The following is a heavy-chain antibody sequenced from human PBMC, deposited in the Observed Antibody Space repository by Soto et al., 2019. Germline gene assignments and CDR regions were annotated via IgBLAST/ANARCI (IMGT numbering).Heavy chain of an antibody. CDR3: ARAGGVVPAAIPFDY. D-gene: IGHD2-2*02. CDR2: IWYDGSNK. CDR1: GFTFSSYG. V-gene: IGHV3-33*01. J-gene: IGHJ4*02. Sequence: GGSLRLSCAASGFTFSSYGMHWVRQAPGKGLEWVAVIWYDGSNKYYADSVKGRFTISRDNSKNTLYLQMNSLRAEDTAVYYCARAGGVVPAAIPFDYWGQGTLVTVSS.